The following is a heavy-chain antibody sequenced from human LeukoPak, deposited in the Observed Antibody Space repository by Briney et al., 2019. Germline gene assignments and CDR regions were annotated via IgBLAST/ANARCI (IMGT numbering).Heavy chain of an antibody. CDR3: SKSGSRDWDYFDY. J-gene: IGHJ4*02. CDR2: ISGDGGAT. Sequence: PGGSLRLSCAASGFTFCSYAMNWVRQAPGKGLEWVSTISGDGGATHYADSVKGRFTTSRANSKSTLFLQMNCLRAEDTAVYYCSKSGSRDWDYFDYWGQGTLVTASS. V-gene: IGHV3-23*01. CDR1: GFTFCSYA. D-gene: IGHD6-19*01.